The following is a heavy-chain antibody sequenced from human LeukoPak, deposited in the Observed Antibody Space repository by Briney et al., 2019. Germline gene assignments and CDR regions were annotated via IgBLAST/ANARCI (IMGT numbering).Heavy chain of an antibody. V-gene: IGHV3-48*03. Sequence: GGSLRLSCAASGFTFSSYEMNWVRQAPGKGLEWVSYISSSGSTIYYADSVKGRFTISRDNAKNSLYLQMNSLRAEDTAVYYCARDIAVAGRVFDYWGQGTLVTASS. CDR3: ARDIAVAGRVFDY. CDR2: ISSSGSTI. CDR1: GFTFSSYE. D-gene: IGHD6-19*01. J-gene: IGHJ4*02.